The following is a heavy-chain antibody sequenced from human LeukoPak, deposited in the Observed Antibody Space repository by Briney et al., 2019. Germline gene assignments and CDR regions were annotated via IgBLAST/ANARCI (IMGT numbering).Heavy chain of an antibody. CDR2: IRSKANSYAT. J-gene: IGHJ4*02. CDR1: GFTFSGSA. Sequence: GGSLRLSCAASGFTFSGSAMHWVRQASGKGLEWVGRIRSKANSYATAYAASVKGRFTISRDDSKNTAYLQMNSLKTEDTAVYYCTRRRYSNYDDYWGQGTLVTVSS. D-gene: IGHD4-4*01. V-gene: IGHV3-73*01. CDR3: TRRRYSNYDDY.